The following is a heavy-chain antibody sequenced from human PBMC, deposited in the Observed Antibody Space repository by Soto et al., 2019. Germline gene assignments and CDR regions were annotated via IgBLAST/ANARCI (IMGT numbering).Heavy chain of an antibody. CDR2: TSYDGNNK. V-gene: IGHV3-30*06. CDR1: GFRFKSFV. J-gene: IGHJ4*02. D-gene: IGHD3-16*01. Sequence: GGSLRLSCAASGFRFKSFVMHWVRQAPGKGLDWVAFTSYDGNNKDYGDSVKGRFTVSRDNSQNTLHLQMDFLRPEDTALYYWARWGTTGGFDLWGQGTLVTVS. CDR3: ARWGTTGGFDL.